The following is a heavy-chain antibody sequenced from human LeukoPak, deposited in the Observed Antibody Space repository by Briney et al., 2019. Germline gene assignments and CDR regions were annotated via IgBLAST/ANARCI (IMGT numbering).Heavy chain of an antibody. V-gene: IGHV1-18*01. CDR3: ARSRGNYYDSSGYFLGAFDI. CDR1: GYTFTSYG. D-gene: IGHD3-22*01. CDR2: ISAYNGNT. J-gene: IGHJ3*02. Sequence: GASAKVSCKASGYTFTSYGISWVRQAPGQGLEWMGWISAYNGNTNYAQKLQGRVTMTTDTSTSTAYMELRSLRSDDTAVYYCARSRGNYYDSSGYFLGAFDIWGQGTMVTVSS.